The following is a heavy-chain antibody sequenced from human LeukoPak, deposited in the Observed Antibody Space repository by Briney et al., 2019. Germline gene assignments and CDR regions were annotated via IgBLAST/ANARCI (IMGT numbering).Heavy chain of an antibody. CDR2: ISAYNGNT. D-gene: IGHD1-26*01. CDR3: ATPSIVGATTFDY. J-gene: IGHJ4*02. Sequence: ASVKVSCEASVYTFTSYGISWVRGAPSPGLGWMGWISAYNGNTNYAHKLQGRVTMTTDTSTSTAYMELRSLRSDDTAVYYCATPSIVGATTFDYWGQGTLITVSS. V-gene: IGHV1-18*01. CDR1: VYTFTSYG.